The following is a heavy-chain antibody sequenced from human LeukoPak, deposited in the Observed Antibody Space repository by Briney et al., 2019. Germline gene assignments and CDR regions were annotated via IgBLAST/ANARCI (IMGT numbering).Heavy chain of an antibody. CDR1: GFTFSSYS. CDR2: ISGSGGST. D-gene: IGHD2-21*02. Sequence: GGSLRLSCAGSGFTFSSYSMNWVRQAPGKGLEWVSAISGSGGSTYYADSVKGRFTISRDNSKNTLYLQMNSLRAEDTAVYYCAKDHIVVVTANAFDIWGQGTMVTVSS. CDR3: AKDHIVVVTANAFDI. V-gene: IGHV3-23*01. J-gene: IGHJ3*02.